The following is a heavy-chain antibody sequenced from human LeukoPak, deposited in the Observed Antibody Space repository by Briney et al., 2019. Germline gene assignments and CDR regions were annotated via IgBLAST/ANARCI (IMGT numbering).Heavy chain of an antibody. CDR3: ASAPPLLNYYYYYMDV. Sequence: PGRSLRLSCAASGFTFSSYGMHWGRQAPGKGLEWGAGIWYDGSNKYYADSVKGRFTISRDNSKNTLYLQMNSLRAEDTAVYYCASAPPLLNYYYYYMDVWGKGTTVTVSS. CDR1: GFTFSSYG. J-gene: IGHJ6*03. V-gene: IGHV3-33*01. D-gene: IGHD2-15*01. CDR2: IWYDGSNK.